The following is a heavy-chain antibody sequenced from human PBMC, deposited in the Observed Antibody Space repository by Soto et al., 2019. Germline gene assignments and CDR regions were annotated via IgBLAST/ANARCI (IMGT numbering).Heavy chain of an antibody. J-gene: IGHJ4*02. CDR1: GFTFSSYA. V-gene: IGHV3-30-3*01. Sequence: GGSLRLSCAASGFTFSSYAMHWVRQAPGKGLEWVAVISYDGSNKYYADSVKGRFTISRDNSKNTLYLQMNSPRAEDTAVYYCARDSARQRVGAAGFWGQGTLVTVPS. D-gene: IGHD1-26*01. CDR2: ISYDGSNK. CDR3: ARDSARQRVGAAGF.